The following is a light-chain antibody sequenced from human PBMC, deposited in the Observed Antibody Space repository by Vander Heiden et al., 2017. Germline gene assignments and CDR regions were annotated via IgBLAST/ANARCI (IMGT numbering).Light chain of an antibody. CDR2: KDN. J-gene: IGLJ1*01. CDR3: QSADSSGTYPYV. CDR1: ALPKQY. Sequence: SYELPQPPSVAVSPGQTARLTFSGDALPKQYAYWYQQKPGQATVLVIYKDNERPSGIPDRFSGSSSGTTVTLIITGVQAEDEADYYCQSADSSGTYPYVFGTGTKVTVL. V-gene: IGLV3-25*03.